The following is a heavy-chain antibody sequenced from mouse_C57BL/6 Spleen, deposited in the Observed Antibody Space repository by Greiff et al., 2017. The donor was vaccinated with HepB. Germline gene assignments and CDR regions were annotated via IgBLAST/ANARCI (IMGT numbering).Heavy chain of an antibody. D-gene: IGHD4-1*01. Sequence: QVQLKQPGAELVMPGASVKLSCKASGYTFTSYWMHWVKQRPGQGLEWIGEIDPSDSYTNYNQKFKGKSTLTVDKSSSTAYMQLSSLTSEDSPVYYCARTGTGGAWFAYWGQGTLVTVSA. V-gene: IGHV1-69*01. CDR2: IDPSDSYT. J-gene: IGHJ3*01. CDR3: ARTGTGGAWFAY. CDR1: GYTFTSYW.